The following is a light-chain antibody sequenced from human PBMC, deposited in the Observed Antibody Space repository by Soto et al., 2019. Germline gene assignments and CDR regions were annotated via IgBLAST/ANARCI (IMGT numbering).Light chain of an antibody. CDR1: QAISTW. J-gene: IGKJ1*01. V-gene: IGKV1-5*01. CDR3: QQYNTYPWT. Sequence: DIKLTQSPPTLSASVGDRVTITCRASQAISTWLAWYQVKPGKAPKLLIYDASSLQSGVPARFSGSGSGTEFTLTISSLQPDDFATYYCQQYNTYPWTFGQGTKVDIK. CDR2: DAS.